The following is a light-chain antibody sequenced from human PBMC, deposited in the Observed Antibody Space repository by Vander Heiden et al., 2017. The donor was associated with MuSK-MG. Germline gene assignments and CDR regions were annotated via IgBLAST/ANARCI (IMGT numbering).Light chain of an antibody. CDR3: QQSYSFRT. CDR2: AAS. Sequence: DIQMTQSPSSLSASVGDRVTVTCRASQNINKYLHWYQHRPGKAPKLLIYAASRGQSGVPLRFSGSGCGTDFALTSTGQQPEGFAAYYWQQSYSFRTFGQGTKVEIK. J-gene: IGKJ1*01. CDR1: QNINKY. V-gene: IGKV1-39*01.